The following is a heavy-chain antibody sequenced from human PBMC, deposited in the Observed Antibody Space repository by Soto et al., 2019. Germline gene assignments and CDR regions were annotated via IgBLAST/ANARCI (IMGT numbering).Heavy chain of an antibody. CDR1: GGSISSYY. V-gene: IGHV4-59*08. CDR3: ARHRSRNSVYFDY. J-gene: IGHJ4*02. CDR2: IYYSGST. D-gene: IGHD2-15*01. Sequence: QVQLQESGPGLVKPSETLSLTCTVSGGSISSYYWSWIRQPPGKGLEWIGYIYYSGSTNYNPSLKSRATITVDTSKNQFSLKLISVTAADTAVYYCARHRSRNSVYFDYWGQGTLVTVSS.